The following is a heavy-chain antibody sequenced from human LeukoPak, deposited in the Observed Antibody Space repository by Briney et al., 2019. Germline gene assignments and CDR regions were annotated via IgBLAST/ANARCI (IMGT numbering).Heavy chain of an antibody. D-gene: IGHD3-16*01. Sequence: PGRSLRLSCAASGFTFSSYAMHWVRQAPGKGLEWVAAISYDGSNKYYADSVKGRFTISRDNSKNTLYLQMNSLRAEDTAVYYCARAGGTNWFDPWGQGTLVTVSS. V-gene: IGHV3-30-3*01. J-gene: IGHJ5*02. CDR3: ARAGGTNWFDP. CDR2: ISYDGSNK. CDR1: GFTFSSYA.